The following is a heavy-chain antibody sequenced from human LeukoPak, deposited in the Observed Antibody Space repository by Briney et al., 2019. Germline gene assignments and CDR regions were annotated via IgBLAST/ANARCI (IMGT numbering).Heavy chain of an antibody. CDR2: IYYSGST. J-gene: IGHJ4*02. CDR1: GGSISSYY. V-gene: IGHV4-59*12. D-gene: IGHD6-13*01. CDR3: ARGPTGYSSSWYPTHFDY. Sequence: SETLSLTCTVSGGSISSYYWSWIRQPPGKGLEWIGYIYYSGSTNYNPSLKSRVTISVDTSKNQFSLKLSSVTAADTAVYYCARGPTGYSSSWYPTHFDYWGQGTLVTVSS.